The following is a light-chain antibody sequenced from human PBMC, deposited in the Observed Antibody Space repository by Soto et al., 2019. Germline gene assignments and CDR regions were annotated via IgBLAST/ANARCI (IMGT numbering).Light chain of an antibody. CDR1: SSDIGGYNY. CDR3: SSYTTSNTYV. Sequence: QSVLTQPASVTESYGQSITISCTGTSSDIGGYNYVSWYQQRPGKAPKLMIYDVSNRPSGVSHRFSGSKSGYTASLTISGLQGDDEADYYCSSYTTSNTYVFGTGTKVTVL. J-gene: IGLJ1*01. CDR2: DVS. V-gene: IGLV2-14*01.